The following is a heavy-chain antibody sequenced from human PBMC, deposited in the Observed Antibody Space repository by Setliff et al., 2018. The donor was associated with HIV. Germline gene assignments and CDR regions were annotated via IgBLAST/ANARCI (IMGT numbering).Heavy chain of an antibody. D-gene: IGHD3-10*01. Sequence: ASVKVSCKASGYTFSRYAMHWVRLAPGQRLEWMGWINIGNGNTVYAQELQGRVTITWDTSASTAYMELSSLRAEDMAVYYCVRDVAATNMVRGILYHYYYMDVWGKGTTVTVSS. V-gene: IGHV1-3*03. CDR1: GYTFSRYA. CDR2: INIGNGNT. J-gene: IGHJ6*03. CDR3: VRDVAATNMVRGILYHYYYMDV.